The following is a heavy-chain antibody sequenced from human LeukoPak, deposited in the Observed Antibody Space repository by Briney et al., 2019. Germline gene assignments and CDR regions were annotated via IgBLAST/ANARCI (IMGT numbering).Heavy chain of an antibody. D-gene: IGHD6-6*01. CDR3: ARTRIAAPVDY. CDR1: GYTFTDYY. CDR2: INTHSGGT. J-gene: IGHJ4*02. V-gene: IGHV1-2*02. Sequence: GASVKVSCKASGYTFTDYYMHWVRQAPGQGLEWMGWINTHSGGTSYAQKFQGRVTMTRDTPISTAYMELSRLRSDDTAVYYCARTRIAAPVDYWGQGTLVTVSS.